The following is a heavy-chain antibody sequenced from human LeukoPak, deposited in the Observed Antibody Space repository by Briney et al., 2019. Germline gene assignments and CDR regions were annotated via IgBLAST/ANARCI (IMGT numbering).Heavy chain of an antibody. CDR1: GFTVSSND. D-gene: IGHD4-17*01. CDR2: IYSGGST. V-gene: IGHV3-53*01. J-gene: IGHJ4*02. CDR3: ARVVDHDYGDYYLDY. Sequence: KPGGSLRLSCAAPGFTVSSNDMSWVRQAPGKGLECISVIYSGGSTDYADSVKGRLTISRDNSKNTLYLQMNSLRAEDTAVYYCARVVDHDYGDYYLDYWGQGTLVTVSS.